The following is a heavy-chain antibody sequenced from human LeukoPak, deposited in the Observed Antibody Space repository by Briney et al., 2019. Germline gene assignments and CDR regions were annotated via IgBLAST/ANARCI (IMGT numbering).Heavy chain of an antibody. Sequence: ASVKVSCKASGYTFTGYYMHWVRQAPGQGLEWMGWINPNSGGTNHVQKFQGRVTMTRDTSISTAYMELSRLRSDDTAVYYCARDRPLDADDYYGFYYFDYWGQGTLVTVSS. J-gene: IGHJ4*02. D-gene: IGHD3-10*01. CDR3: ARDRPLDADDYYGFYYFDY. V-gene: IGHV1-2*02. CDR1: GYTFTGYY. CDR2: INPNSGGT.